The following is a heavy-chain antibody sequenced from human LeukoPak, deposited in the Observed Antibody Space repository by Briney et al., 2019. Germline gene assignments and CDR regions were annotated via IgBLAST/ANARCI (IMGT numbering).Heavy chain of an antibody. V-gene: IGHV3-23*01. CDR3: ARDSAITIFGVVIPGYFDY. J-gene: IGHJ4*02. CDR1: GFTFGAYA. Sequence: GSLRLSCGVSGFTFGAYAMTWVRQAPGKGLEWVSAISGDGTYTYYTDSVKGRFTTSRDNSKNTLYLQMNSLRAEDTAVYYCARDSAITIFGVVIPGYFDYWGQGTLVTVSS. D-gene: IGHD3-3*01. CDR2: ISGDGTYT.